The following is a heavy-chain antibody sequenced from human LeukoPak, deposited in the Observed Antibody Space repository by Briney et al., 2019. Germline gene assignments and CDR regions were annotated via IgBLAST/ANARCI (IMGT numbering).Heavy chain of an antibody. D-gene: IGHD3-22*01. J-gene: IGHJ1*01. CDR1: GYTFTDYY. CDR3: ARDSYYDSSGYYSSEYFQH. V-gene: IGHV1-2*02. Sequence: ASVKVSCKASGYTFTDYYMHXVXQAPGQELEWMGWINPXSGGTNYAQKFQGRVTMTRDTSISTAYMELSRLRSDDTAVYYCARDSYYDSSGYYSSEYFQHWGQGTLVTVSS. CDR2: INPXSGGT.